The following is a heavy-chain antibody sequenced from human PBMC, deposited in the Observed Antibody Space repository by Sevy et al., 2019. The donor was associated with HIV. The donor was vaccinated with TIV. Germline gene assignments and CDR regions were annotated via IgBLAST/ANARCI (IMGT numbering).Heavy chain of an antibody. CDR2: ISSLNNYI. J-gene: IGHJ4*02. V-gene: IGHV3-21*01. CDR3: ASDILTGSDY. D-gene: IGHD3-9*01. CDR1: GFTFSSYT. Sequence: GGSLRLSCAASGFTFSSYTINWVRQAPGKGLEWVSSISSLNNYIYYADSMKGRFTISSDNAKRSLFLQMNSLRAEDTAVYYCASDILTGSDYWGQGTLVTVSS.